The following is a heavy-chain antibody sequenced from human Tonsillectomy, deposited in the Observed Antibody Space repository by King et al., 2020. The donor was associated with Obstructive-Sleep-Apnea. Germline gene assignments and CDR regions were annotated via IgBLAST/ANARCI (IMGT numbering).Heavy chain of an antibody. Sequence: VQLQESGPGLVKPSQTLSLTCAVSGGSISSGGYSWSWIRQPPGKGLEWIGYIYYSGSTYYNPSLKSRVTISVDTSKNQFSLKLSSVTAADTAVYYCARAPYDSSGYYYERGAFDIWGQETMVTVSS. J-gene: IGHJ3*02. CDR3: ARAPYDSSGYYYERGAFDI. D-gene: IGHD3-22*01. V-gene: IGHV4-30-4*07. CDR1: GGSISSGGYS. CDR2: IYYSGST.